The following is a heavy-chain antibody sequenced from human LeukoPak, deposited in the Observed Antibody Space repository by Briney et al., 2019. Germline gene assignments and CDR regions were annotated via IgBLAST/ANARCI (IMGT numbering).Heavy chain of an antibody. J-gene: IGHJ4*02. CDR1: GDSVFSNRAA. V-gene: IGHV6-1*01. CDR3: ARDGHAPPVPYYFAH. CDR2: TYYRSKWYN. Sequence: SQTLSLTCDISGDSVFSNRAAWNWIRQSPSRGLEWLGRTYYRSKWYNDYAVSVKSRITFNPDTSRNHFSLQLNSVTPEDTAVYYCARDGHAPPVPYYFAHWGQGTLVTVSS.